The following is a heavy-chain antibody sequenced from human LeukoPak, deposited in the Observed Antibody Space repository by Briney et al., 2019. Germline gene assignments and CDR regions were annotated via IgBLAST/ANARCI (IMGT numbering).Heavy chain of an antibody. D-gene: IGHD3-10*01. Sequence: PGGSLRLSCAASGFTFDAMHWVRQAPGKGLEWVSLISWDGGRTYYADSVRGRLTISRDNSKNSLYLQMNSLRAEDTALYYCAKDKFDGSGSYYFDYWGQGTLVTVSS. V-gene: IGHV3-43D*03. CDR2: ISWDGGRT. CDR3: AKDKFDGSGSYYFDY. CDR1: GFTFDA. J-gene: IGHJ4*02.